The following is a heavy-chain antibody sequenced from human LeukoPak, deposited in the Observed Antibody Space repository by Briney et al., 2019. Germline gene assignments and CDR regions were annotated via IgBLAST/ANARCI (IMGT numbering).Heavy chain of an antibody. J-gene: IGHJ6*02. D-gene: IGHD3-22*01. CDR2: IYYSGST. Sequence: SETLSLTCTVSGGSISSGGYYWSWIRQHPGKGLEWIGYIYYSGSTYYNPSLKSRVTISVDTSKNQFSLKLSSVTAADTAVYYCARDGYYDSSGYYRVVYYGMDVWGQGTTVTVSS. CDR1: GGSISSGGYY. V-gene: IGHV4-31*03. CDR3: ARDGYYDSSGYYRVVYYGMDV.